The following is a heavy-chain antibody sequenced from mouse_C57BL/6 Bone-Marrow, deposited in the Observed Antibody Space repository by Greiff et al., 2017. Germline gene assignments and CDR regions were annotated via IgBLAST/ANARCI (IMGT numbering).Heavy chain of an antibody. CDR2: IDPKNGDT. J-gene: IGHJ1*03. V-gene: IGHV14-4*01. CDR1: GFNITDDY. CDR3: TTGGYFDV. Sequence: VQLQQSGAELVRPGASVKLSCTASGFNITDDYMHWVKQRPEQGLEWIGWIDPKNGDTEYASKFQGKATITADTSSNTAYLQLSSLTSEDTAVXYGTTGGYFDVWGTGTTVTVSS.